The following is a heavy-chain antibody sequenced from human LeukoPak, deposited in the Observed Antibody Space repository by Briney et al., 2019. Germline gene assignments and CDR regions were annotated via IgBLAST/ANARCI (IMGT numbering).Heavy chain of an antibody. CDR1: GFTFSSYS. CDR2: IIDNGDTT. J-gene: IGHJ6*03. CDR3: AKLGGQEIYNYYVGV. D-gene: IGHD3-16*01. V-gene: IGHV3-23*01. Sequence: GGSLRLSCAASGFTFSSYSMSWVRQAPGKGLEWVSGIIDNGDTTYHANSVKGRFTISRDNSKNTLYLQMHSLRAEDTAVYYCAKLGGQEIYNYYVGVWGKGTTVAVSS.